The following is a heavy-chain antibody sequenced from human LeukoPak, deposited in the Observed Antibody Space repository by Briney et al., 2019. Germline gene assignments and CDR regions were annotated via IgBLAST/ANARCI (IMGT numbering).Heavy chain of an antibody. J-gene: IGHJ4*02. Sequence: GGSLRLSCAASGFTFSSYEMSWVRQAPGKGLEWVSYISSSGSTIYYTDSVKGRFTISRDNAKNSLYLQMNSLRAEDTAVYYCARRPAYYDILTADWWGQGTLVTVSS. D-gene: IGHD3-9*01. CDR1: GFTFSSYE. CDR3: ARRPAYYDILTADW. V-gene: IGHV3-48*03. CDR2: ISSSGSTI.